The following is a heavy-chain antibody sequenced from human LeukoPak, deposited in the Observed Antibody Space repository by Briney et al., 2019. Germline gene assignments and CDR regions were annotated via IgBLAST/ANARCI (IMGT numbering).Heavy chain of an antibody. CDR3: ARARAVAGTGWFDP. V-gene: IGHV1-8*01. CDR1: GYTFINYD. J-gene: IGHJ5*02. D-gene: IGHD6-19*01. Sequence: ASVKVSCKASGYTFINYDINWVRQATGQGLEWMGWMNPNSGNTGYAQKFQGRVTMTRNTSISTAYMELSSLRSEDTAVYYCARARAVAGTGWFDPWGQGTLVTVSS. CDR2: MNPNSGNT.